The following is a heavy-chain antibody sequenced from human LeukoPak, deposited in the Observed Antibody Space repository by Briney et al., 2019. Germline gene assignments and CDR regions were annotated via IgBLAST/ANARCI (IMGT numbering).Heavy chain of an antibody. J-gene: IGHJ5*02. CDR3: ARDQVSRSYSPHGRLFDP. CDR2: IKQDGSEK. D-gene: IGHD1-26*01. V-gene: IGHV3-7*01. CDR1: GFTFSSYW. Sequence: GGSLRLSCAASGFTFSSYWMSWVRQAPGKGLEWVANIKQDGSEKYYVDSVKGRFTISRDNAKNSLYLQMNSLRAEDTAVYYCARDQVSRSYSPHGRLFDPWGQGTLVTVSS.